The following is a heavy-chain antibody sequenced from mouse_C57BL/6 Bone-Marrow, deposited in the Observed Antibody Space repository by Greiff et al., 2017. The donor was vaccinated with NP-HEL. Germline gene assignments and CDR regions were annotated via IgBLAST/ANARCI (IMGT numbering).Heavy chain of an antibody. Sequence: QVQLQQSGPGLVQPSQSLSITCTVSGFSLTSYGVHWVRQSPGKGLEWLGVIWSGGSTDYNAAFISRLSISKDNSKSQVFFKMNSLQADDTAIYYCARNGGTTVESVRGYFDVWGTGTTVTVSS. V-gene: IGHV2-2*01. CDR3: ARNGGTTVESVRGYFDV. D-gene: IGHD1-1*01. CDR1: GFSLTSYG. J-gene: IGHJ1*03. CDR2: IWSGGST.